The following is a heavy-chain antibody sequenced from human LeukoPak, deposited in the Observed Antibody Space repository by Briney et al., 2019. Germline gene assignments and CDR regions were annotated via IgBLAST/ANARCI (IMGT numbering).Heavy chain of an antibody. CDR1: GGSISTSSYY. V-gene: IGHV4-39*01. D-gene: IGHD6-13*01. CDR2: MYYSGST. CDR3: GRTAASATEDN. Sequence: SETLSLTCTVSGGSISTSSYYWGWIRQPPGKGLEWIGGMYYSGSTYYNPSLKSRVTISVDTSKNQFSLKLSSVTAADTAAYYCGRTAASATEDNWGQGTLVTVSS. J-gene: IGHJ1*01.